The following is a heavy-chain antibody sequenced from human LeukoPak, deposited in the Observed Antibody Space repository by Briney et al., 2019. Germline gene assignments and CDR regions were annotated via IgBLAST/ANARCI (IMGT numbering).Heavy chain of an antibody. D-gene: IGHD3-10*01. CDR3: ARRGHYYGSGPEGPFDP. Sequence: SETLSLTCTVSGGSISSYYWSWIRQPPGKGLEWIGYIYYSGSTNYNPSLKSRVTISVDTSKNQFSLKLSSVTAADTAVYYCARRGHYYGSGPEGPFDPWGQGTLVTVSS. J-gene: IGHJ5*02. CDR1: GGSISSYY. CDR2: IYYSGST. V-gene: IGHV4-59*08.